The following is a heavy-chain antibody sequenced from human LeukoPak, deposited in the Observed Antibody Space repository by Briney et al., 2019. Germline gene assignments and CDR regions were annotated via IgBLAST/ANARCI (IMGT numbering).Heavy chain of an antibody. V-gene: IGHV1-2*02. CDR3: ARDYYDSSGFGAFDI. Sequence: ASVKVSCKASGYTFTANYMHWVRQAPRQGLEWMGWINPNSGGTNYAQKFQGRVTMTRDTSISTAYMDLSRLRSDDTAVYYCARDYYDSSGFGAFDIWGQGTMVTVSS. CDR1: GYTFTANY. J-gene: IGHJ3*02. CDR2: INPNSGGT. D-gene: IGHD3-22*01.